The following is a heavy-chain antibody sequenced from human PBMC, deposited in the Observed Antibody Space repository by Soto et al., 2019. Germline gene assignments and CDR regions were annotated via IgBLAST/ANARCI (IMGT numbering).Heavy chain of an antibody. V-gene: IGHV3-30*18. CDR2: ISYDGGNE. Sequence: QLQLVESGGGVVQPGRSLRLSCAASGFTFSNYGMHWVRQTPGKGLEWVAAISYDGGNEYYADSVRGRLTNPRDNFTNTQNLQIKSRRDDDTALYYCAKNFRQQPRVHFYMDVWGKGTTVSISS. CDR1: GFTFSNYG. D-gene: IGHD6-13*01. CDR3: AKNFRQQPRVHFYMDV. J-gene: IGHJ6*03.